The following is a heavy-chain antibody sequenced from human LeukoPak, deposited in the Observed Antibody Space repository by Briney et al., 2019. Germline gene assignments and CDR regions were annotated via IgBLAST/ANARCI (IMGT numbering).Heavy chain of an antibody. CDR1: GYSISSGYY. J-gene: IGHJ4*02. CDR2: IYHSGST. CDR3: ARDKSYFDSSGYYAN. Sequence: SETLSLTCAVSGYSISSGYYWGWIRQPPGKGLEWIGTIYHSGSTYYNPSLKSRVTISVDTSKNQFSLKLTSVTAADTAVYYCARDKSYFDSSGYYANWGQGTLVTVPS. V-gene: IGHV4-38-2*02. D-gene: IGHD3-22*01.